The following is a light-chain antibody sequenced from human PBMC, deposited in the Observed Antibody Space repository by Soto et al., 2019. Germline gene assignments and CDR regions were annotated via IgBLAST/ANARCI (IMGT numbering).Light chain of an antibody. CDR1: QSVGSNY. J-gene: IGKJ1*01. Sequence: EIVMTQSPATLSLSPGERATLSCRASQSVGSNYLAWYQQKPGQAPRLLIYAASGRATGIPDRFSGSGSGTDFTLTISRLEPEDSAVYYCQQYGSSPWTFGQGTKVEVK. CDR2: AAS. V-gene: IGKV3-20*01. CDR3: QQYGSSPWT.